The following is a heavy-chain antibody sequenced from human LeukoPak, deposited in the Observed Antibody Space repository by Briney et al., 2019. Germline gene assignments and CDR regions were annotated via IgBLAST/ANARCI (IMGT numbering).Heavy chain of an antibody. D-gene: IGHD3-10*01. CDR2: IYTSGST. J-gene: IGHJ4*02. V-gene: IGHV4-4*07. CDR3: ARGREGGGYFDY. CDR1: GGSISSYY. Sequence: SETLSLTCNVAGGSISSYYWSWIRQPAVKELEWIGRIYTSGSTNYNPSLKSRVTMSVDTSKNQFSLKLSSVTAADTAVYYCARGREGGGYFDYWGQGTLVTVSS.